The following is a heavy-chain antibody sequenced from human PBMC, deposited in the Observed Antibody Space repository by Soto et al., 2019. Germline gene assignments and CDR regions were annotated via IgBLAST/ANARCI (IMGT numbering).Heavy chain of an antibody. Sequence: GGSLRFCCAASGLTFCSYGMSWVRQAPGKGLEWVANIKQDGSEKYYVDSVKGRFTISRDNAKNSLYLQMNSRVCDGDRAHLQGEVILGRVYRNGDSTLEGRIVVGALAIMESRNPLQPLSWG. D-gene: IGHD2-15*01. CDR1: GLTFCSYG. V-gene: IGHV3-7*01. CDR3: GEVILGRVYRNGDSTLEGRIVVGALAIMESRNPLQPLS. J-gene: IGHJ5*01. CDR2: IKQDGSEK.